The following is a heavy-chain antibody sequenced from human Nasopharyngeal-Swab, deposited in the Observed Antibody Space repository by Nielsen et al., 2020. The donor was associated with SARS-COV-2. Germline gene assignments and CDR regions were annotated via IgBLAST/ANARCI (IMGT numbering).Heavy chain of an antibody. D-gene: IGHD2-2*01. CDR2: ISTSGNTV. V-gene: IGHV3-48*02. Sequence: WICQPPGKGLEWLSYISTSGNTVCYADSAKGRFTISRDNAENSLYLQMNSLRDEDTAVYYCARDRWSGGIVVVPAAKDVWGKGTTVTVSS. CDR3: ARDRWSGGIVVVPAAKDV. J-gene: IGHJ6*04.